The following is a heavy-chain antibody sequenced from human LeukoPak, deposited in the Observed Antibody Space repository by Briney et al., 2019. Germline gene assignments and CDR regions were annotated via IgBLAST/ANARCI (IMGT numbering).Heavy chain of an antibody. J-gene: IGHJ4*02. CDR1: GFTFSSYG. CDR2: ISDSGGST. Sequence: GGSLRLSCAASGFTFSSYGMSWVRQAPGKGLEWVSAISDSGGSTYYADSAKGRFTISRDNSKNTLYLQMNSLRAEDSAVYYCAKDYVVGSIDYWGQGTLVTVSS. D-gene: IGHD2-21*01. CDR3: AKDYVVGSIDY. V-gene: IGHV3-23*01.